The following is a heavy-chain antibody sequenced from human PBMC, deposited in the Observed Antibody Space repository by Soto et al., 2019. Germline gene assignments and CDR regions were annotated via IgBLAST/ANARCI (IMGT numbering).Heavy chain of an antibody. Sequence: PGGSLRLSCAASGFTFSSYWMHWVRQAPGKGLVWVSRSNDDGSSTTYADSVKGRFTISRDNAKNTLYLQMNSLRAEDTAVYYCATEMVAAPIFAYWGQGTLVTVSS. CDR3: ATEMVAAPIFAY. D-gene: IGHD2-15*01. CDR1: GFTFSSYW. J-gene: IGHJ4*02. V-gene: IGHV3-74*01. CDR2: SNDDGSST.